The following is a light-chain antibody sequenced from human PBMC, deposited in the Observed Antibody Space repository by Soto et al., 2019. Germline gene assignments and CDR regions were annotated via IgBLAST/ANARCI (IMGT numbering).Light chain of an antibody. V-gene: IGKV3-20*01. CDR1: QRVSSTL. Sequence: EIVMTQSPGTLSLSPGERVTLSCRASQRVSSTLLAWYQQKPGQAPRLLIYGASSRATGIPDTFSGSGSGTDFTLTISRLEPEDFAVYYCQQYSSSPITFGQGTRLEIK. CDR2: GAS. J-gene: IGKJ5*01. CDR3: QQYSSSPIT.